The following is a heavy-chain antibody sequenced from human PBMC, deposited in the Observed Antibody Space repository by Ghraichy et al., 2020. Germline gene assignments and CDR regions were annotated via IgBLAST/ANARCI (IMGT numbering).Heavy chain of an antibody. CDR1: GGSFSGYY. J-gene: IGHJ3*02. Sequence: SQTLSLTCAVYGGSFSGYYWSWIRQPPGKGLEWIGEINHSGSTNYNPSLKSRVTISVDTSKNQFSLKLSSVTAADTAVYYCARAKGGSYYRHAFDIWGQGTMVTVSS. D-gene: IGHD1-26*01. V-gene: IGHV4-34*01. CDR3: ARAKGGSYYRHAFDI. CDR2: INHSGST.